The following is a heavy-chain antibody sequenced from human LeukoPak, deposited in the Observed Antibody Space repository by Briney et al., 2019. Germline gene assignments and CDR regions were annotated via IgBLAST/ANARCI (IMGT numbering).Heavy chain of an antibody. CDR2: IYSGGST. CDR3: ARTFSSSWWGDLDY. D-gene: IGHD6-13*01. CDR1: GFTVSSNY. Sequence: PGGSLRLSCAASGFTVSSNYMNWVRQAPGKGLEWVSVIYSGGSTYYADSVKGRFTISRDNSKNTLYLQMNSLRAEDTAVYYCARTFSSSWWGDLDYWGQGTLVTVSS. J-gene: IGHJ4*02. V-gene: IGHV3-66*01.